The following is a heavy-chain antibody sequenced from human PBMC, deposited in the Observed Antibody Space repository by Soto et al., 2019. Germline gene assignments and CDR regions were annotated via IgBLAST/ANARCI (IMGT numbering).Heavy chain of an antibody. CDR2: ISSTSDTYT. CDR3: ARGYGAFDV. V-gene: IGHV3-11*06. D-gene: IGHD1-20*01. J-gene: IGHJ3*01. Sequence: QVQLVESGGGLVKPGGSLRLSCAASGFSFSDYYMSWIRQAPGRGPEWVSYISSTSDTYTNYADSVKGRFTISGDNAKNSLYLQLNSLRGDDTAVYYCARGYGAFDVWGHGTMVTVSS. CDR1: GFSFSDYY.